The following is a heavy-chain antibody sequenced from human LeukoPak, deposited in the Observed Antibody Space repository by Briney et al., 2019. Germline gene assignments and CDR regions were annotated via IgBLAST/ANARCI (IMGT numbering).Heavy chain of an antibody. Sequence: GGSLRLSCAASGFTFSSYGMHWVRQAPGKGLEWVAVISYDGSNKYYADSVEGRFTISRDNSKNTLYLQMNSLRAEDTAVYYCAKDAIGSGDYFDYWGQGTLVTVSS. CDR2: ISYDGSNK. D-gene: IGHD6-25*01. V-gene: IGHV3-30*18. J-gene: IGHJ4*02. CDR3: AKDAIGSGDYFDY. CDR1: GFTFSSYG.